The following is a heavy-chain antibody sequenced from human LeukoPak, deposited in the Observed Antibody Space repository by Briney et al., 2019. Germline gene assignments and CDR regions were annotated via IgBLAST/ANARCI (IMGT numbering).Heavy chain of an antibody. CDR2: IYSGGST. J-gene: IGHJ4*02. V-gene: IGHV3-53*01. Sequence: AGGSLRLSCAASGFTVSSNYMSWVRQAPGKGLEWVSVIYSGGSTYYADSVKGRFTISRDNSKNTLYLQMNSLRAEDTAVYYCARVSGYGDHGFDYWGQGTLVTVSS. D-gene: IGHD4-17*01. CDR1: GFTVSSNY. CDR3: ARVSGYGDHGFDY.